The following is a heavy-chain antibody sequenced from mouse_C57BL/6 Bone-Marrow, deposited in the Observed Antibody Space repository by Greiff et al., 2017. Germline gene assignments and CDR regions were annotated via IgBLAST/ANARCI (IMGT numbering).Heavy chain of an antibody. CDR3: ARMGDWHQKVYAMDY. CDR2: IYPGSGST. V-gene: IGHV1-55*01. CDR1: GYTFTSYG. D-gene: IGHD2-14*01. Sequence: VQLQQPGPELVKPGASVKMSCKASGYTFTSYGITWVKQRPGQGLEWIGEIYPGSGSTNYNEKFKSKATLTVDTSSSTAYMQLSSLTSEDSAVYYCARMGDWHQKVYAMDYWGQGTSITVSS. J-gene: IGHJ4*01.